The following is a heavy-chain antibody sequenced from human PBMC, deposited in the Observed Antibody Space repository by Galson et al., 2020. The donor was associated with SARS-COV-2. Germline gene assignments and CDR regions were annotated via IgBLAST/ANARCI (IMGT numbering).Heavy chain of an antibody. Sequence: SETLSLTCTVSGGSISSSSYYWGWIRQPPGKGLEWIGSIYYSGSTYYNPSLKSRVTISVDTSKNQFSLKLSSVTAADTAVYYCARRRGHCSGGSCYPYYFDYWGQGTLVTVSS. CDR2: IYYSGST. CDR3: ARRRGHCSGGSCYPYYFDY. D-gene: IGHD2-15*01. J-gene: IGHJ4*02. V-gene: IGHV4-39*01. CDR1: GGSISSSSYY.